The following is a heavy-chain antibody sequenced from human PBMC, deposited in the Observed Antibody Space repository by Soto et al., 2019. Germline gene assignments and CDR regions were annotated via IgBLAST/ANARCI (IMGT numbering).Heavy chain of an antibody. Sequence: QLQLQESGPGLVKPSETLSLTCTVSGGSLSSSSYYWGWIRQPPGKGLEWIGSIYFSGCTSFNPSLKSRVTISVDTSKNQFSLKLNSVTAADTAVYYCARHGSSMATIGYFDHWGQGTLVTVSS. CDR3: ARHGSSMATIGYFDH. J-gene: IGHJ4*02. CDR1: GGSLSSSSYY. D-gene: IGHD5-12*01. V-gene: IGHV4-39*01. CDR2: IYFSGCT.